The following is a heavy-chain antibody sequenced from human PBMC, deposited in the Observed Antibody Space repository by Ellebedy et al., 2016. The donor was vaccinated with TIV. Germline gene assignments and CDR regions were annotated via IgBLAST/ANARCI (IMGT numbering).Heavy chain of an antibody. V-gene: IGHV3-48*03. J-gene: IGHJ6*02. CDR3: AGGYYAKDYYYYSGMDV. Sequence: GESLKISCAASGFPFTNYEMIWVRQAPGKGLEWVSYISSSGTTVHYADSVKGRLTISRDNAKNSLHLQMNRLRAEDTAVYYCAGGYYAKDYYYYSGMDVWGQGTTVAVSS. CDR1: GFPFTNYE. CDR2: ISSSGTTV. D-gene: IGHD1-26*01.